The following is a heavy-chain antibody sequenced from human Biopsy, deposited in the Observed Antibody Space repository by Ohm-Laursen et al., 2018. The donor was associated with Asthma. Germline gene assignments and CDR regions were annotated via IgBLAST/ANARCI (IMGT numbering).Heavy chain of an antibody. D-gene: IGHD3-3*01. CDR2: IFLDDDK. CDR3: ARVVNYDFRSGYWFDP. Sequence: TQTLTLTCTVSGFSLSTLGVGVGWFRQPPGKALEWLAHIFLDDDKRYSPSLKSRITISKDTAKSQVVLTMSNMDPVDTATYYCARVVNYDFRSGYWFDPWGQGTLVTVSS. CDR1: GFSLSTLGVG. V-gene: IGHV2-5*02. J-gene: IGHJ5*02.